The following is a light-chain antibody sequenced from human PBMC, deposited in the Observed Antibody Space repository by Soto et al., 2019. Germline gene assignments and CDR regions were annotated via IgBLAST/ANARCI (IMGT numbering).Light chain of an antibody. CDR3: QQYYRLPYT. J-gene: IGKJ2*01. Sequence: IVTTQSPATLSVSPGERATLSCRASQSIITDLAWYQQKPGQTPRLLIYGASTRATGIPARFSGSGSGTDFILTIIGLQSEDSAVYYCQQYYRLPYTFGQGTRLEIK. V-gene: IGKV3-15*01. CDR2: GAS. CDR1: QSIITD.